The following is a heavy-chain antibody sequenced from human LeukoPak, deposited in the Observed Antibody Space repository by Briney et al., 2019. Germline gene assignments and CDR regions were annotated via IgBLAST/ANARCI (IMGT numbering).Heavy chain of an antibody. CDR2: IYPYTGAT. CDR1: GYTFSGTGWY. J-gene: IGHJ4*02. D-gene: IGHD5-24*01. CDR3: ARAGPAEMVDFDY. Sequence: DSVKVSCKASGYTFSGTGWYLYWLRQAPGQGLESTGWIYPYTGATHYAQKFQGRVAMTRDTSISTAYMELSRLRPDDTAVYYCARAGPAEMVDFDYWGQGTLVTVSS. V-gene: IGHV1-2*02.